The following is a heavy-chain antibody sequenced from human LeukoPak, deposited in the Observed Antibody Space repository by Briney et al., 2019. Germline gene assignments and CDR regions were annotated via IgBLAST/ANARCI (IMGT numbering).Heavy chain of an antibody. Sequence: ASVKVSCKASGYTFTSYDINWVRQATGQGLEWMGWMNPNSGNTGYAQKFQDRVTMTRDTSISTAYMELSRLRSDDTVVYYCASTRPPLDYWGQGTLVTVSS. CDR1: GYTFTSYD. CDR2: MNPNSGNT. CDR3: ASTRPPLDY. V-gene: IGHV1-8*01. J-gene: IGHJ4*02.